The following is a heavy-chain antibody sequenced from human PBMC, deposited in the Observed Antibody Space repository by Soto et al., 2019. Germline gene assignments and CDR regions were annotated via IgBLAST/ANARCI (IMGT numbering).Heavy chain of an antibody. J-gene: IGHJ6*02. V-gene: IGHV1-69*13. CDR3: APPLPGRNFYHGLAG. CDR1: GGTFSKYA. CDR2: IIPMFGTP. Sequence: GASVKVSCKASGGTFSKYAISWVRQAPGQGLEWLGGIIPMFGTPNYAQKFQGRVTISADESTTTAYLELSSLRSADAAVYSCAPPLPGRNFYHGLAGWGQGSTVTVSS. D-gene: IGHD2-8*02.